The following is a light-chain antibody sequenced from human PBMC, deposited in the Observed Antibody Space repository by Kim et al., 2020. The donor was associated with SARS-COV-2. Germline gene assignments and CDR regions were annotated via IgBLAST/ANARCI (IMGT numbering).Light chain of an antibody. J-gene: IGKJ2*01. CDR3: QQYGSLPPYT. V-gene: IGKV3-20*01. Sequence: SPGARATLSCSASPTVYKGYLAWYQQRPGQTPRLLLYQTSNRATGIPDRFSGSGSGTDFTLTISRLEPEDFAVYYCQQYGSLPPYTFGQGTKLEI. CDR1: PTVYKGY. CDR2: QTS.